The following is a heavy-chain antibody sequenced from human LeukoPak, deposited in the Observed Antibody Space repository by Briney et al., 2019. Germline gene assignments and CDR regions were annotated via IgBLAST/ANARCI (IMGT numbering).Heavy chain of an antibody. CDR2: IYAHGTNT. V-gene: IGHV3-74*01. CDR3: AAYGGNSDFAY. D-gene: IGHD4-23*01. CDR1: GFTLSTYW. Sequence: GGSLRLSCAASGFTLSTYWMHWVRQAPGKGLVWVSNIYAHGTNTTYADSVKGRFTISRDSAKNTVFLQMNSLRAEDTAVYYCAAYGGNSDFAYWGQGTLVTVSS. J-gene: IGHJ4*02.